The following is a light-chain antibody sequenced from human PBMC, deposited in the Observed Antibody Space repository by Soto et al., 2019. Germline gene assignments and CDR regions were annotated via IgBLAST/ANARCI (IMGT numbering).Light chain of an antibody. CDR1: QSVSSSY. Sequence: EIVLTQSPGTLSLSPVERATLSCRASQSVSSSYLAWYQQKPGQAPMLLIYGASSRATGIPDRFSGSGSGTDFTLTISRLEPEDFAVYYCQQYGISPRTFGQGTKLEIK. J-gene: IGKJ2*01. CDR3: QQYGISPRT. V-gene: IGKV3-20*01. CDR2: GAS.